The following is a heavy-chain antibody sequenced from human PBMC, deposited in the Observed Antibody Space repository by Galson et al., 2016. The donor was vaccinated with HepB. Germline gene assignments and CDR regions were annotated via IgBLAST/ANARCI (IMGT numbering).Heavy chain of an antibody. D-gene: IGHD3-3*01. CDR3: AKDQLEETEDAFDI. CDR1: GFTFGNFA. V-gene: IGHV3-23*01. J-gene: IGHJ3*02. Sequence: SLRLSCAASGFTFGNFAMSWVRQAPGKGLEWVSTITDSGGNTYYADSVKGRFTISRDNSKNTLFLQMNTLRAEDTAIYYCAKDQLEETEDAFDIWGQGTMVTVSS. CDR2: ITDSGGNT.